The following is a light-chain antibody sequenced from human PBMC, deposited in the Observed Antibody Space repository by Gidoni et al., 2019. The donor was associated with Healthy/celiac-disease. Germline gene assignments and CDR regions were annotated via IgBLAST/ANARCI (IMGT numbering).Light chain of an antibody. CDR1: QDISNS. CDR3: QQYDNLPRWT. J-gene: IGKJ1*01. V-gene: IGKV1-33*01. Sequence: IQMTQSPSSLSPSVGDRVTITCQASQDISNSLNWYQQKPGKAPKLLIYDASNLETGVPSRFSGSGSGTDFTFTISSLQPEDIATYYCQQYDNLPRWTFGQGTKVEIK. CDR2: DAS.